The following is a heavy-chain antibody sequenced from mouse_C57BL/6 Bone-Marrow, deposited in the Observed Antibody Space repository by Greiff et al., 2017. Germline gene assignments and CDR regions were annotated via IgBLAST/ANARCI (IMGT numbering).Heavy chain of an antibody. J-gene: IGHJ2*01. CDR2: IDPGSGGT. CDR3: ARGTEDY. D-gene: IGHD3-3*01. CDR1: GYTFTSYW. V-gene: IGHV1-55*01. Sequence: VQLQQPGAELVKPGASVKMSCKASGYTFTSYWMPWVKQRPGRGLEWIGAIDPGSGGTNYNEKFKSKATLTVDTSSSTAYMQLSSLTSEDSAVSYRARGTEDYGGQGTTLTVSS.